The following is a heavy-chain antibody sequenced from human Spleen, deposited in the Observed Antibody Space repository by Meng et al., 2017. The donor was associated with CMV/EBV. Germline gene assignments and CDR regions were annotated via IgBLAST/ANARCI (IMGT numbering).Heavy chain of an antibody. J-gene: IGHJ4*02. D-gene: IGHD2-2*01. V-gene: IGHV1-69*05. Sequence: SGDTFSRYAITWVRQAPGQGLEWMGGIIPMFGSADYAQKFQGRVTITTDESTNTVYMELSSLKYEDTAVYYCAVVVPAMTSLARLDYWGQGTLVTVSS. CDR2: IIPMFGSA. CDR3: AVVVPAMTSLARLDY. CDR1: GDTFSRYA.